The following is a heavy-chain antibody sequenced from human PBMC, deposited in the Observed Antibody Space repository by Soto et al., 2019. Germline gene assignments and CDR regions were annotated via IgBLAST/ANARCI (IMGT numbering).Heavy chain of an antibody. CDR3: ARDLRFQGHDYADYLGYGMDV. CDR2: IYYRGST. Sequence: SETLSLTCTVSGGSISPYYWSWIRQPPGKGLEWLGYIYYRGSTDYNPSLKSRVTISVDTSKNQFSLNLSSVTAADTAVYYCARDLRFQGHDYADYLGYGMDVWGQGTRVTVSS. V-gene: IGHV4-59*01. D-gene: IGHD4-17*01. CDR1: GGSISPYY. J-gene: IGHJ6*02.